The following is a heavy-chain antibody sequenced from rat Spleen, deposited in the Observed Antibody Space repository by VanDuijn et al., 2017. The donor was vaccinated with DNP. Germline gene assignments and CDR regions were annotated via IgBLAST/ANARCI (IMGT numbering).Heavy chain of an antibody. J-gene: IGHJ3*01. CDR2: ISYSGRT. V-gene: IGHV3-1*01. CDR3: ARVQLGYYAMDA. Sequence: EVQLQESGPGLAKPSQSLSLTCSVTGYSITSDYWGWIRKFPGNKMEWIGHISYSGRTTYNPSLKRRLSITRDTSKNQFFLQLNSVTTEDTATYYCARVQLGYYAMDAWGQGTLVTVSS. D-gene: IGHD1-12*01. CDR1: GYSITSDY.